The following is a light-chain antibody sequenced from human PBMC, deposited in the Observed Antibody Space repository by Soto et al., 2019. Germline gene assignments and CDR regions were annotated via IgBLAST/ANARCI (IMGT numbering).Light chain of an antibody. CDR2: DVS. CDR1: SSDVGGYNY. CDR3: SSYTSSSTRV. J-gene: IGLJ1*01. Sequence: QPASVSGSPGQSITISCTGTSSDVGGYNYVSWYQQHPGKAPKLMIYDVSDRPSGVSNRFSGSKSGNTASLTISGLQAEDEADYYCSSYTSSSTRVFGTGTKVTVL. V-gene: IGLV2-14*01.